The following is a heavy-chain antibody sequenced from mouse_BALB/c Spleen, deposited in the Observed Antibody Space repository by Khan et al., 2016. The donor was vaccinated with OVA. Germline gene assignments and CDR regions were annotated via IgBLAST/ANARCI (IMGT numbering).Heavy chain of an antibody. CDR1: GYTFTSYT. V-gene: IGHV1-4*01. Sequence: QVQLKESGAELARPGASVKMSCKASGYTFTSYTIHWIKLRPGQGLEWIGYINPNNGYTNYNQKFKDKATLTADTSSTTVYMQLSSLTSDDSAVYNWVRAGADYRNDGWVAYWGQGTLVTVSA. D-gene: IGHD2-14*01. CDR3: VRAGADYRNDGWVAY. CDR2: INPNNGYT. J-gene: IGHJ3*01.